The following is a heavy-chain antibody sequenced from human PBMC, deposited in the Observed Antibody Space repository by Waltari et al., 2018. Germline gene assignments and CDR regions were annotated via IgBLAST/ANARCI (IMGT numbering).Heavy chain of an antibody. CDR3: ARRTKSSSWSEENYFDY. D-gene: IGHD6-13*01. J-gene: IGHJ4*02. CDR2: IIPIFGTA. V-gene: IGHV1-69*14. Sequence: QVQLVQSGAEVKKPGSSVKVSCKASGGTFSSYALSWVRQAPGQGLEWMGGIIPIFGTANYAQKFQGRVTITADKSTSTAYMELSSLRSEDTAVYYCARRTKSSSWSEENYFDYWGQGTLVTVSS. CDR1: GGTFSSYA.